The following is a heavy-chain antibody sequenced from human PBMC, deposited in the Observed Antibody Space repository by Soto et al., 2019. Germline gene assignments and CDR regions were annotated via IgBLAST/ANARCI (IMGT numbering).Heavy chain of an antibody. CDR2: IRSKANDYAT. CDR3: VRHVGETYFDY. Sequence: EVQLVESGGGLVQPGGSLKLSCAASGFTFSGSAMHWVRQASGKGPEWVGRIRSKANDYATAYAASVKGRFTISRDDSKNTAYLQMNSLKTEDTAVYYCVRHVGETYFDYWGQGTLVTVSS. V-gene: IGHV3-73*02. CDR1: GFTFSGSA. D-gene: IGHD2-21*01. J-gene: IGHJ4*02.